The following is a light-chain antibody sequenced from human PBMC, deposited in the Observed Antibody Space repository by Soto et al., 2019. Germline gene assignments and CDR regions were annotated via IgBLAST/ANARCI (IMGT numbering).Light chain of an antibody. CDR2: AAS. Sequence: DIQMTQSPSSLSASVGDRVTITCRASQSISSYLNWYQQKPGKAPKLLIYAASILQSGVPSRFSGSGSGTDFTLTISSLQPEDFATYYCQQSYSTPATFGQGTKVEIK. CDR1: QSISSY. J-gene: IGKJ1*01. CDR3: QQSYSTPAT. V-gene: IGKV1-39*01.